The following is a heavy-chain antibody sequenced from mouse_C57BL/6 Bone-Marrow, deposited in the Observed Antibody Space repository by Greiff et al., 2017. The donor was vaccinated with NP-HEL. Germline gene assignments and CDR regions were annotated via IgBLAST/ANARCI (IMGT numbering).Heavy chain of an antibody. CDR2: ISDGGSYT. V-gene: IGHV5-4*03. J-gene: IGHJ3*01. D-gene: IGHD2-14*01. Sequence: EVMLVESGGGLVKPGGSLKLSCAASGFTFSSYAMSWVRQTPEKRLEWVATISDGGSYTYYPDNVKGRFTISRDNAKNNLYLQMSHLKSEDTAMYYCARGTDRFAYWGQGTLVTVSA. CDR1: GFTFSSYA. CDR3: ARGTDRFAY.